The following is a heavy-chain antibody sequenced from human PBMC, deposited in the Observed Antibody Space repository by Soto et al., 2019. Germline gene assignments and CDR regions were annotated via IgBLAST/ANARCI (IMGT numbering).Heavy chain of an antibody. CDR2: ISVYNGNT. CDR3: ARDLDWRRYHELSY. Sequence: QVQLVQSGTEVKRPGASVKVSCKASGYTITNYGISWVRQAPGQGLEWMGWISVYNGNTNYAQKLQGRVTMTTDTSTSTAYMEVRSLRSDDTAVYYCARDLDWRRYHELSYWGQGTLVTVSS. D-gene: IGHD2-2*01. J-gene: IGHJ4*02. CDR1: GYTITNYG. V-gene: IGHV1-18*04.